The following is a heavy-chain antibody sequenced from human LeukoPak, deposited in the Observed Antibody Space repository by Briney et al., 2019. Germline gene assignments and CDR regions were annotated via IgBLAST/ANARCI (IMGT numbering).Heavy chain of an antibody. D-gene: IGHD2-2*02. CDR2: INPSSGGT. CDR1: GYTFTGYY. V-gene: IGHV1-2*02. Sequence: ASVKVSCKASGYTFTGYYMHWVRQAPGQGLEWMGWINPSSGGTNYAQKFQGRVTMTRDTSISTAYMELSRLRSDDTAVYYCARGRYCSSTSCYTRSYGMDVWGQGTTVTVSS. CDR3: ARGRYCSSTSCYTRSYGMDV. J-gene: IGHJ6*02.